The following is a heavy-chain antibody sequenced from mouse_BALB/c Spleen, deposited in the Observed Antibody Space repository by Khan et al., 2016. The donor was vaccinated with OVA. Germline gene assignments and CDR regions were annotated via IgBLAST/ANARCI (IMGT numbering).Heavy chain of an antibody. CDR2: IWSDGST. V-gene: IGHV2-6-1*01. CDR1: GFSLTNYG. J-gene: IGHJ4*01. CDR3: ARQPYYHYNIMDY. D-gene: IGHD2-10*01. Sequence: QVQLKESGPGLVAPSQSLSITCTISGFSLTNYGVHWVRQPPGKGLEWLVVIWSDGSTTYNSAFKSRLTITKDNSKSQVFLKMNSHQTDDTAMYFCARQPYYHYNIMDYWGQGTSVTVSS.